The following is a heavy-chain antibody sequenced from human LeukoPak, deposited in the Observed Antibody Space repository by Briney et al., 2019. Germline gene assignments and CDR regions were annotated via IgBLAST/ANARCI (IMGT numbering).Heavy chain of an antibody. CDR2: IYYSGST. D-gene: IGHD6-19*01. Sequence: SETLSLTCTASGGSISSYYWSWIRQPPGKGLEWIGYIYYSGSTNYNPSLKSRVTISVDTSKNQFSLKLSSVTAADTAVYYCARDQGAGTYDYWGQGTLVTVSS. J-gene: IGHJ4*02. CDR1: GGSISSYY. V-gene: IGHV4-59*01. CDR3: ARDQGAGTYDY.